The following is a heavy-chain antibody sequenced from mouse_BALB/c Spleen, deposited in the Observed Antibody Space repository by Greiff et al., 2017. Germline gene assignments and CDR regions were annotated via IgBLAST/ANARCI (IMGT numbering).Heavy chain of an antibody. J-gene: IGHJ2*01. Sequence: QVQLQQPGAELVMPGASVKMSCKASGYTFTDYWMHWVKQRPGQGLEWIGAIDTSDSYTSYNQKFKGKATLTVDESSSTAYMQLSSLTSEDSAVYYCALITTVVYFDYWGQGTTLTVSS. CDR3: ALITTVVYFDY. D-gene: IGHD1-1*01. V-gene: IGHV1-69*01. CDR2: IDTSDSYT. CDR1: GYTFTDYW.